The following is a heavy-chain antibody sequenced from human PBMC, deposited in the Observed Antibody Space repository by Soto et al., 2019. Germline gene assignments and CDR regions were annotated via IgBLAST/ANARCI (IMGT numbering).Heavy chain of an antibody. V-gene: IGHV1-8*01. CDR1: GCTFTSYD. Sequence: QVLLVQSGAEVKKPGASVKVSCKVSGCTFTSYDIIWVRQATGQGLEWMGWMNPSTGNTDSAEKFQGRLTMTRNTSISTVYMELSSLSFEDTAVYYCARGRIIVAGGFDPWGQGTLVTVSS. J-gene: IGHJ5*02. CDR2: MNPSTGNT. CDR3: ARGRIIVAGGFDP. D-gene: IGHD6-19*01.